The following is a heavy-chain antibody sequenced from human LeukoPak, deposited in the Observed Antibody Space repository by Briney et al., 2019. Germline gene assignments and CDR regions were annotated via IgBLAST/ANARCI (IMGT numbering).Heavy chain of an antibody. V-gene: IGHV4-31*03. CDR3: ARDRLDPLIAARPSYYYGMDV. D-gene: IGHD6-6*01. CDR1: GGSISSGGYY. Sequence: SETLSLTCTVSGGSISSGGYYWSWIRPHPGKGLEWIGYIYYSGSTYYNPSLKSRVTISVDTSKNQFSLKLSSVTAAATAVYYCARDRLDPLIAARPSYYYGMDVWGQGTTVTVSS. CDR2: IYYSGST. J-gene: IGHJ6*02.